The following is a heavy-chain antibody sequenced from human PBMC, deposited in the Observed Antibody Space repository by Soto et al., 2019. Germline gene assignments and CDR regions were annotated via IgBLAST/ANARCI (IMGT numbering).Heavy chain of an antibody. D-gene: IGHD6-6*01. J-gene: IGHJ6*02. CDR3: ARVEQLVQYPYYYYGMDV. Sequence: QVQLVQSGAEVKKPGASVKVSCKASGYTFTSYDINWVRQATGQGLEWMGWMNPNSGNTGYAQKFQGRVTMTRSTSISTAYMELSRLRSEDTAVYYCARVEQLVQYPYYYYGMDVWGQGTTVTVSS. CDR1: GYTFTSYD. CDR2: MNPNSGNT. V-gene: IGHV1-8*01.